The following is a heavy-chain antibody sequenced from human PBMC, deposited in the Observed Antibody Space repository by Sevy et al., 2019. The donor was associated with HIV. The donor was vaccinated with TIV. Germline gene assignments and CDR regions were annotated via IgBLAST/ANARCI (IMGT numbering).Heavy chain of an antibody. D-gene: IGHD3-22*01. J-gene: IGHJ4*01. V-gene: IGHV3-30*18. CDR1: GFTFSNYG. Sequence: GGSLRLSCAASGFTFSNYGIHWVRQAPGKGLEWLAFISFDGSDKYYADSVKGRFTVSREDSKNTLYLHLNSLRVEDTAVYYCAKTRYHYHISGFFGGTFVPDYWGHGTLVTVSS. CDR2: ISFDGSDK. CDR3: AKTRYHYHISGFFGGTFVPDY.